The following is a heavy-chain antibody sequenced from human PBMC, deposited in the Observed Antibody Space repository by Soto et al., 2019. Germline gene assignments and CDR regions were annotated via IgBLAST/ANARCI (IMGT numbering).Heavy chain of an antibody. V-gene: IGHV1-2*04. Sequence: QVQLVQSGAEVKKPGAAVKVSCQASGYTFTGYYMHWVRQAPGQGLEWMGWINPNSGGTNYAQKCQGWVTMTRDTSISTAYMELSRLRSDDTAVYYCARSRSAASSGWWDYWGQGTLVTVSS. CDR2: INPNSGGT. CDR3: ARSRSAASSGWWDY. D-gene: IGHD6-19*01. J-gene: IGHJ4*02. CDR1: GYTFTGYY.